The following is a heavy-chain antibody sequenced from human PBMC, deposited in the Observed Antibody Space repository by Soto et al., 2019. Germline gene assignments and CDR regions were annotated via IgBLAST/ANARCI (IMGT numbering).Heavy chain of an antibody. CDR3: AKDSQKYSSFDY. D-gene: IGHD6-6*01. CDR1: GFTFSSYA. V-gene: IGHV3-23*01. Sequence: GGSLRLSCEASGFTFSSYAMNWVRQAPGKGLEWISVISGSGGATYFADSVKGRFVISRDNSKNTLYLQMNSLRAEDTAVYYCAKDSQKYSSFDYWGQGTLVTVSS. J-gene: IGHJ4*02. CDR2: ISGSGGAT.